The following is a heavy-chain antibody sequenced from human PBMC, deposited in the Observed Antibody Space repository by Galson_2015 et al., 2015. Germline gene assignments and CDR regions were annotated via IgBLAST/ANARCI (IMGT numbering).Heavy chain of an antibody. CDR3: ARACLPCSGDSCYSIHRGFDY. D-gene: IGHD2-15*01. J-gene: IGHJ4*02. CDR1: GFTFSDYY. CDR2: ISGSGSTI. V-gene: IGHV3-11*01. Sequence: SLRLSCAASGFTFSDYYMSWIRQAPGKGLEWFSYISGSGSTIYYADSVKGRFTISRDDAKNSLYLHMNSLRAEDTALYYCARACLPCSGDSCYSIHRGFDYWGQGTLVTVSS.